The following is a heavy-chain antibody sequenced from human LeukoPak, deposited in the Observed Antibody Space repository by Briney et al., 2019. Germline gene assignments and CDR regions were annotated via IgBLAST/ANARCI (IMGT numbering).Heavy chain of an antibody. Sequence: GESLKISCKGSGYSFTSYWIGWVSQMPGKGLEWMGIIYPGDSDTRYSPSFQGQVTISADKSISTAYLQWSSLRASDTAMYYCARPNQPYYYDSSGYSYWGQGTLVTVSS. CDR1: GYSFTSYW. CDR3: ARPNQPYYYDSSGYSY. V-gene: IGHV5-51*01. CDR2: IYPGDSDT. J-gene: IGHJ4*02. D-gene: IGHD3-22*01.